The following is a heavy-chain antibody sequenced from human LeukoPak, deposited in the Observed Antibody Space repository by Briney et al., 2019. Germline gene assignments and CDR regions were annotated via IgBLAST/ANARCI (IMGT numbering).Heavy chain of an antibody. Sequence: KPSETLSLTCTVSGGSINSFYWSWIRQPPGKGLEWIGYIHSSGSTNYNPSLKSRVTISVDTSKNQVSLKLSSVTAADTAVYYCARRSACLAGGPGFDPWGQGTLVTVSS. D-gene: IGHD5/OR15-5a*01. J-gene: IGHJ5*02. CDR1: GGSINSFY. CDR3: ARRSACLAGGPGFDP. V-gene: IGHV4-4*09. CDR2: IHSSGST.